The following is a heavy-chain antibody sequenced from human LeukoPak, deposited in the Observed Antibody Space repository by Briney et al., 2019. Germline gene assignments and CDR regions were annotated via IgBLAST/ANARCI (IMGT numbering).Heavy chain of an antibody. CDR2: ISSSGGTI. V-gene: IGHV3-11*01. Sequence: PGGSLRLSCAASGFTFSDHYMSWIRQAPGKGLEWVSYISSSGGTIYYADSVEGRFTISRDNAKNSLYLQMNSLRAEDTAIYYCARDPNGSYHFDSWGQGTLVTVSS. D-gene: IGHD1-26*01. CDR3: ARDPNGSYHFDS. CDR1: GFTFSDHY. J-gene: IGHJ4*02.